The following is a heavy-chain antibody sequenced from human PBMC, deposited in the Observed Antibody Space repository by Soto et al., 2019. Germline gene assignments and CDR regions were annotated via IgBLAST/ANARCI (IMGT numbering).Heavy chain of an antibody. D-gene: IGHD3-10*01. J-gene: IGHJ5*02. Sequence: SETLSLTCTVSGGSISSYYWSWIRQPPGKGLEWIGYIYYSGSTNYNPSLKSRVTISVDTSKNQFSLKLSSVTAADTAVYYCARAGITMVRTPVGRFDPWGQGTLVTVSS. CDR2: IYYSGST. CDR3: ARAGITMVRTPVGRFDP. CDR1: GGSISSYY. V-gene: IGHV4-59*01.